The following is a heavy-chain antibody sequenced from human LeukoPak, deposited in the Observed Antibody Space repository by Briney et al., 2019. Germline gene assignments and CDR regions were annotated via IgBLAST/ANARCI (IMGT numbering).Heavy chain of an antibody. V-gene: IGHV3-15*01. J-gene: IGHJ4*02. CDR1: GFPFTNAW. CDR2: IRSQGFGGTT. Sequence: GGSLRLSCAASGFPFTNAWMTWVRLAPGKGLEWVGRIRSQGFGGTTDYAAPVRGRFTISRDDSKDTVYLQMNSLKTEDTAVYYCTTVGSSRYYYYFDYWGQGSLVTVSS. D-gene: IGHD3-22*01. CDR3: TTVGSSRYYYYFDY.